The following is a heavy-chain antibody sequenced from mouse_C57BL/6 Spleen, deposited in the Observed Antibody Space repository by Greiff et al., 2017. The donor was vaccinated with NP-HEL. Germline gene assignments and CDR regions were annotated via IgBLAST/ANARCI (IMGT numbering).Heavy chain of an antibody. Sequence: EVKLQQSGPELVKPGASVKISCKASGYTFTDYYMNWVKQSHGKSLEWIGDINPNNGGTSYNQKFKGKATLTVDKSSSTAYMELRSLTSEDSAVYYCARGSPNYYGSSYRDYFDYWGQGTTLTVSS. V-gene: IGHV1-26*01. J-gene: IGHJ2*01. CDR2: INPNNGGT. CDR1: GYTFTDYY. CDR3: ARGSPNYYGSSYRDYFDY. D-gene: IGHD1-1*01.